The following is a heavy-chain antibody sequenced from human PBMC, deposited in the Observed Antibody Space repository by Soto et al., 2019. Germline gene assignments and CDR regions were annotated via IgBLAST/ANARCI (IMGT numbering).Heavy chain of an antibody. CDR2: IYHSGSI. D-gene: IGHD6-13*01. CDR3: ARLKMAAAGARGPATFDI. CDR1: NASISSRKW. Sequence: PSETLSLTCTVSNASISSRKWWTWVRQTPGKGLEWIGEIYHSGSINHNPSLKSRVTMSVDKSNNQFSLKMTSVTAADTAVYYCARLKMAAAGARGPATFDIWGQGTMVTVSS. V-gene: IGHV4-4*02. J-gene: IGHJ3*02.